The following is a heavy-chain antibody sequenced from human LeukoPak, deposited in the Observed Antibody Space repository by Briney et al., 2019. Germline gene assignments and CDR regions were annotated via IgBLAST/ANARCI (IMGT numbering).Heavy chain of an antibody. J-gene: IGHJ4*02. CDR3: ARVRITFGGVIVYFDY. CDR1: GFTFSSYT. D-gene: IGHD3-16*02. CDR2: ISSDGSNK. V-gene: IGHV3-30*14. Sequence: GGSLRLSCAASGFTFSSYTMHWVRQAPGKGLEWVTFISSDGSNKYYADSVKGRFTISRDNSKNTLYLQMNSLRAEDTAVYYCARVRITFGGVIVYFDYWGQGTLVTVSS.